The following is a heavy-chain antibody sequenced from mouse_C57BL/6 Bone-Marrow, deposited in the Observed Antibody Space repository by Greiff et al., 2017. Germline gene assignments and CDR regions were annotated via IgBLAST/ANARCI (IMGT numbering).Heavy chain of an antibody. V-gene: IGHV14-4*01. J-gene: IGHJ2*01. CDR2: IDPENGDT. D-gene: IGHD2-2*01. Sequence: VQLLQSGAELVRPGASVKLSCTASGFNIHDYYMHWVQQRPEQGLEWIGWIDPENGDTDYAAKFQGKATITADTSSNTAYLRLSSLTSEDTAFYYCTAIHRWKVYGYDERVDYGGQGTTRTVSS. CDR3: TAIHRWKVYGYDERVDY. CDR1: GFNIHDYY.